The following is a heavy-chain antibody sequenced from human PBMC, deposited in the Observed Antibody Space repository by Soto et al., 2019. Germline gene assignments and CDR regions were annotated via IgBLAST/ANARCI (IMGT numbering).Heavy chain of an antibody. D-gene: IGHD2-15*01. CDR1: SGSISSTIYS. CDR3: ARAPLNCYSDCSLDP. Sequence: SETLSLTCTFSSGSISSTIYSWDWIRQPPGKGLEWIGSIFYSGSTYYNPSLKSRVTISVDTSKNQFSLKLSSVTAADTAVYYCARAPLNCYSDCSLDPWGQGTLVTVSS. V-gene: IGHV4-39*01. CDR2: IFYSGST. J-gene: IGHJ5*02.